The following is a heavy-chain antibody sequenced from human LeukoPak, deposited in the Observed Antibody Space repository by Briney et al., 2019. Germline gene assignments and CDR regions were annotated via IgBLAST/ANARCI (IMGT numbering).Heavy chain of an antibody. V-gene: IGHV1-24*01. CDR1: GYTLTELS. CDR3: ATAPIVVPAAMSLDYYYYMDV. D-gene: IGHD2-2*01. CDR2: FDPEDGET. Sequence: GASVKVSCKVSGYTLTELSMHWVRQAPGKGLECMGGFDPEDGETIYAQKFQGRVTMTEDTSTDTAYMELSSLRSEDTAVYYCATAPIVVPAAMSLDYYYYMDVWGKGTTVTVSS. J-gene: IGHJ6*03.